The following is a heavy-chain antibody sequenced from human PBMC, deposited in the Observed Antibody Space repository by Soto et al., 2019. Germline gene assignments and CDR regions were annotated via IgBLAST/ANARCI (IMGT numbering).Heavy chain of an antibody. CDR3: AREAYCYDSGGAAFDL. CDR1: GFTFSSYA. CDR2: ISYDGSNK. D-gene: IGHD3-22*01. V-gene: IGHV3-30-3*01. Sequence: QVQLVESGGGVVQPGRSLRLSCAASGFTFSSYAMRWVRQAPGKGLEWVAVISYDGSNKYYADSVKGRFTISRDNSKNTLYPQMTSLRAEDTAVYYCAREAYCYDSGGAAFDLWGQGTMVTVSS. J-gene: IGHJ3*01.